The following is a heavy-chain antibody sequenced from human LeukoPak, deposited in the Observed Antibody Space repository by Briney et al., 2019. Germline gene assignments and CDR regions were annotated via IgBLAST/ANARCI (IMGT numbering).Heavy chain of an antibody. CDR3: EAGIGDY. CDR1: GFNVISRY. J-gene: IGHJ4*02. CDR2: ISSSGNVT. Sequence: PGGSLRLSCAVSGFNVISRYMSWIRQAPGKGLEWLSYISSSGNVTYYADSVKGRFIVSRDNTKSALFLQMNSLRAEDTAVYYCEAGIGDYWGQGALLTVSS. D-gene: IGHD6-13*01. V-gene: IGHV3-11*01.